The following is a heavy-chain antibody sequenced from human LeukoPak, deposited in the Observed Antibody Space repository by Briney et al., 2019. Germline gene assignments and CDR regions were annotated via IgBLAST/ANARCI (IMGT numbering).Heavy chain of an antibody. Sequence: PGRSLRLSCAASGFTFSSYGMHWVRQAPGKGLEWVAVISYDGRQKYYGDSVKGRFTISRDNPKNTLYLQMNSLSDDDTAVYYCARVFLERLTSGYFDSWGQGTLVTVSP. V-gene: IGHV3-30*03. CDR1: GFTFSSYG. CDR2: ISYDGRQK. D-gene: IGHD3-3*01. J-gene: IGHJ4*02. CDR3: ARVFLERLTSGYFDS.